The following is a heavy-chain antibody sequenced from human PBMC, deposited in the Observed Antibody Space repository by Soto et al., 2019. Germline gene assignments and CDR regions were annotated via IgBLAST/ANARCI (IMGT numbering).Heavy chain of an antibody. CDR1: GYTFTSYY. J-gene: IGHJ4*02. CDR3: ARVFRSGEYYFDY. CDR2: INPSGGST. D-gene: IGHD3-3*01. V-gene: IGHV1-46*01. Sequence: QVQLVQSGAEVKKPGASVKVSCKASGYTFTSYYMHWVRQAPGQGLEGMGIINPSGGSTSYTQKFQGRVTMTRDTSTSKVYMELSSLRSEDTAVYYCARVFRSGEYYFDYWGQGTLVTVSS.